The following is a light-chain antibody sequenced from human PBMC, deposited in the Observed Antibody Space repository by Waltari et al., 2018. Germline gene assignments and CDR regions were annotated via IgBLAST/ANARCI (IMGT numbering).Light chain of an antibody. CDR3: QQRSNWLT. CDR1: QSVSTY. Sequence: LSCRASQSVSTYLALYQQKPGQAPRPLIYDASNSATGIPARFRCSGSGTDFTLTISSLEPEDFSVYYCQQRSNWLTFGGGTKVEIK. V-gene: IGKV3-11*01. J-gene: IGKJ4*02. CDR2: DAS.